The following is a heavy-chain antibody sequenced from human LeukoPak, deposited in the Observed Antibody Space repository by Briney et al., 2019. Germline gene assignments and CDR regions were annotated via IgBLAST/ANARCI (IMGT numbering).Heavy chain of an antibody. Sequence: GGSLRLSCAASGFSFSSYAMSWVRQVPGEGLAWVSGISGSGAGTYYADSVKGRFTVSRDNSKNTLYLQMNSLRAEDTALYYCAKGAVGAPNRLSYWGQGTLVTVSS. CDR2: ISGSGAGT. V-gene: IGHV3-23*01. D-gene: IGHD1-26*01. CDR1: GFSFSSYA. J-gene: IGHJ4*02. CDR3: AKGAVGAPNRLSY.